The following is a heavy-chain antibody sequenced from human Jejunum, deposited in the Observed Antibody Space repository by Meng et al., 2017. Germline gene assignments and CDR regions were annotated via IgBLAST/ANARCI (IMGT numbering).Heavy chain of an antibody. Sequence: GGSLRLSCAAFGFTLGSYEMNWVRPAPGKGLEWVSYIRSTAGLIYYADAVEGRFTISRDNAKNSLYLQMNGLRAEDTAVYYCARYNYGPNCLDYWGQGTLVTVSS. CDR1: GFTLGSYE. D-gene: IGHD5-18*01. CDR3: ARYNYGPNCLDY. CDR2: IRSTAGLI. J-gene: IGHJ4*02. V-gene: IGHV3-48*03.